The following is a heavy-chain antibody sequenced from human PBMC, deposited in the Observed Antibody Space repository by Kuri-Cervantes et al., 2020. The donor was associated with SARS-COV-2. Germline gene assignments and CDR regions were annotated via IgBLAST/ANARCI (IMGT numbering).Heavy chain of an antibody. V-gene: IGHV3-30*03. J-gene: IGHJ4*02. Sequence: LSLTCAASGFTFSSYGMHWVRQAPGKGLEWVAVIAYDGSNKYYGNSVKGRFTTSRDNSKNTLYLQMNSLRAEDTAVYYCATDRVRVVTHNFDYWGQGTLVTVSS. CDR2: IAYDGSNK. CDR3: ATDRVRVVTHNFDY. D-gene: IGHD3-10*01. CDR1: GFTFSSYG.